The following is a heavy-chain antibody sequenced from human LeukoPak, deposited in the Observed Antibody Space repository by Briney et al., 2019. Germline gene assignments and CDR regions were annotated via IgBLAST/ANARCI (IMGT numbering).Heavy chain of an antibody. CDR2: VNPFSGVT. J-gene: IGHJ6*03. Sequence: ASVKVSCKASEYTFTDYFVHWVRQAPGQGLEWLGWVNPFSGVTNYAQKFHGRVTMTTDTSIITAYMESRRLTSDDTAIYYCARLIVEPAPMYYYYVDVWGKGTTVTVSS. CDR3: ARLIVEPAPMYYYYVDV. CDR1: EYTFTDYF. V-gene: IGHV1-2*02. D-gene: IGHD2-2*01.